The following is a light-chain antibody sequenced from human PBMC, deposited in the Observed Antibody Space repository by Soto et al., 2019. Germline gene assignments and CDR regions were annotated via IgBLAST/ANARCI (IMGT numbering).Light chain of an antibody. CDR2: GNN. V-gene: IGLV1-40*01. J-gene: IGLJ3*02. Sequence: QSVLTQPPSVSGAPGQRVTISCTGSSSNIGAGYDVHWYQQLPGTAPKLLIYGNNNRPSGVPDRFSGSKSGTSASLAITGLQAEDEAEYYCQSYDSGLSGVVFGRGTKLTVL. CDR3: QSYDSGLSGVV. CDR1: SSNIGAGYD.